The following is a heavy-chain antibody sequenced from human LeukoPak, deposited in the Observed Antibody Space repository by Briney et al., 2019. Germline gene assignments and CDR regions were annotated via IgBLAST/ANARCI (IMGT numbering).Heavy chain of an antibody. J-gene: IGHJ4*02. Sequence: GGSLRLSCAASGFTFSTHWMHWVRQAPGKGLEWVSSISSSSSYIYYADSVKGRFTISRDNAKNSLCLQMNSLRAEDTAVYYCAREWELQPDYWGQGTLVTVSS. CDR2: ISSSSSYI. V-gene: IGHV3-21*01. CDR1: GFTFSTHW. CDR3: AREWELQPDY. D-gene: IGHD1-26*01.